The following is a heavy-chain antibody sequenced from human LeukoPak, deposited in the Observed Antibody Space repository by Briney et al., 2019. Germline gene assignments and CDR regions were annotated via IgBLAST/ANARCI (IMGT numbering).Heavy chain of an antibody. CDR1: GFTFSNYW. D-gene: IGHD3-22*01. V-gene: IGHV3-74*01. CDR2: IKYDGSAT. Sequence: GGSLRLSCAASGFTFSNYWMHWIRQVPGKGLVWVSHIKYDGSATNYADSVKGRFTISRDNAKNTLYLQINSLRAEDTAVYYCTRDRGGNYYDSSGIDHWGQGTLVTVSS. J-gene: IGHJ4*02. CDR3: TRDRGGNYYDSSGIDH.